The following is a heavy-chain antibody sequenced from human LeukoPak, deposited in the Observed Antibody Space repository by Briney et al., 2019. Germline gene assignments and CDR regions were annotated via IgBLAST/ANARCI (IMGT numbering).Heavy chain of an antibody. CDR1: GGSISSYY. J-gene: IGHJ6*03. CDR3: ARDSGQQLVLSYYYYYMDV. D-gene: IGHD6-13*01. V-gene: IGHV4-59*12. Sequence: SETLSLTCTVSGGSISSYYWSWIRQPPGKGLEWIGYIYYSGSTNYNPSLKSRVTMSVDTSKNQFSLKLSSVTAADTAVYYCARDSGQQLVLSYYYYYMDVWGKGTTVTVSS. CDR2: IYYSGST.